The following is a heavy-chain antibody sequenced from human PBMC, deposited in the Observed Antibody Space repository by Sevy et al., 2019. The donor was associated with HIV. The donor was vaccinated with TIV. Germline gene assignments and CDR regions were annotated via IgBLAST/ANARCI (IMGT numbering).Heavy chain of an antibody. Sequence: GGYLRLSCAASGFTFSDYYMSWIRQAPGKGLEWVSYISSSSSYTKYADSVKGRFTISRDNAKNSLYLQMNSLRAEDTAVYYCARDSLSYGDYADYWGQGTLVTVSS. V-gene: IGHV3-11*06. CDR1: GFTFSDYY. CDR2: ISSSSSYT. J-gene: IGHJ4*02. CDR3: ARDSLSYGDYADY. D-gene: IGHD4-17*01.